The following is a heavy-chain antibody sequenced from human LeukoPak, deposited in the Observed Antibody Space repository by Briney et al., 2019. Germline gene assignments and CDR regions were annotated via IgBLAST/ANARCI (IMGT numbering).Heavy chain of an antibody. CDR2: ISGSGGST. J-gene: IGHJ4*02. D-gene: IGHD5-18*01. CDR3: AKVDTAMVALDY. Sequence: VSAISGSGGSTYYADSVKGRFTISRDNSKNTLYLQMNSLRAEDTAVYYCAKVDTAMVALDYWGQGTLVTVSS. V-gene: IGHV3-23*01.